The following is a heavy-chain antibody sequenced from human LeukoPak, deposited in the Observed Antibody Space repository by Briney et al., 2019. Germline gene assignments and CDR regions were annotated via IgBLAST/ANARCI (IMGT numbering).Heavy chain of an antibody. V-gene: IGHV1-3*01. CDR2: INAGNGNT. CDR3: ARVTGRYCSGGSCYYYYYGMDV. D-gene: IGHD2-15*01. Sequence: ASVKVSCKASGYTFTSYAMHWVRQAPGQRLEWMGWINAGNGNTKYSQKFQGRVTITRDTSASTAYMELSSLRSEDTAVYYCARVTGRYCSGGSCYYYYYGMDVWGRGTTVTVSS. J-gene: IGHJ6*02. CDR1: GYTFTSYA.